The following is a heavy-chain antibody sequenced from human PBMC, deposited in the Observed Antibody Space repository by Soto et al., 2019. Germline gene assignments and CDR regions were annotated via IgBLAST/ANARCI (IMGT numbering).Heavy chain of an antibody. Sequence: LSLTCAVYGGSFSDHYWTWIRQPPGKGLEWVGEVNHRGSTNCNPSLKSRVTISEDSSKNQFSLKLRSVTAADTAVYYCARGISLKVGDQGDEPDKYYFDSWGRGTLVTVSS. CDR2: VNHRGST. D-gene: IGHD1-26*01. J-gene: IGHJ4*02. CDR1: GGSFSDHY. V-gene: IGHV4-34*01. CDR3: ARGISLKVGDQGDEPDKYYFDS.